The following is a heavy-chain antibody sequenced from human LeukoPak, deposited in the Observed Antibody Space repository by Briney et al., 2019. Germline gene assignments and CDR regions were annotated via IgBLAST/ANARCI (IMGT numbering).Heavy chain of an antibody. CDR3: ARDSGPYVWGSYRHMVY. Sequence: ASVKVSCKASGYTFTGYYMHWVRQAPGQGLEWMGWINPNSGGTNYAQKFQGRVTMTRDTSISTAYMELSRLRSDDTAVYYCARDSGPYVWGSYRHMVYWGQGTLVTVSS. CDR1: GYTFTGYY. V-gene: IGHV1-2*02. J-gene: IGHJ4*02. D-gene: IGHD3-16*02. CDR2: INPNSGGT.